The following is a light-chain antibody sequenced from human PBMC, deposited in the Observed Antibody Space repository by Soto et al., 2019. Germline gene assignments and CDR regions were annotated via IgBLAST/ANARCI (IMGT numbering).Light chain of an antibody. CDR3: CSYAAGQTLV. Sequence: QSALTQPASVSGSPGQSITISCTGTRSDVGSYNSVSWYQQHPGKAPRVMIFEVTQRPSGISNRFSGSKSGNTASLTISGLQAEDEAEYFCCSYAAGQTLVFGGGTKLTVL. J-gene: IGLJ2*01. CDR1: RSDVGSYNS. CDR2: EVT. V-gene: IGLV2-23*02.